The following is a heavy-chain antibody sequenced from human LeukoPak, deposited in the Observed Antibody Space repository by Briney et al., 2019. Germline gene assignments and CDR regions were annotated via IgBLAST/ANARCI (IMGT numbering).Heavy chain of an antibody. Sequence: SETLSLTCTVSGGSISSYYWSWIRQPPGKGLEWIGYIYYSGSTYYNPSLKSRVTISVDTSKNQFSLKLSSVTAADTAVYYCAGGVLWFGELSNWFDPWGQGTLVTVSS. CDR2: IYYSGST. CDR1: GGSISSYY. CDR3: AGGVLWFGELSNWFDP. V-gene: IGHV4-30-4*01. J-gene: IGHJ5*02. D-gene: IGHD3-10*01.